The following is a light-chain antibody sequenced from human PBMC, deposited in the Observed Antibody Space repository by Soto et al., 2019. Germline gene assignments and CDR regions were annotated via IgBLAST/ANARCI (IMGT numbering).Light chain of an antibody. CDR3: QQLSNYPIT. V-gene: IGKV1-5*01. CDR1: HSISSW. Sequence: DIQMTQSPSTLSSSVGDRFTITCRASHSISSWLAWYQQKPGKAPNLLIYAASTLESGVPSRFSGSGSGTEFTLTISSLQPEDFATYYCQQLSNYPITFGQGTRLEIK. J-gene: IGKJ5*01. CDR2: AAS.